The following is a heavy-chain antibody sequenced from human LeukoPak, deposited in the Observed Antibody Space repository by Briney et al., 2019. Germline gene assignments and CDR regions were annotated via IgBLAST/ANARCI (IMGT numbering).Heavy chain of an antibody. CDR1: GYSFTTDW. CDR2: IYPGDSDT. CDR3: ASIIVAAAGRGYYYYGMDV. D-gene: IGHD6-13*01. Sequence: GESLKISGKASGYSFTTDWIAWVRQMPGKGLEWMGIIYPGDSDTRYCPSFQGQVTISADKSISTTYVQWSSLKASDTAMYYCASIIVAAAGRGYYYYGMDVWGQGTTVTVSS. V-gene: IGHV5-51*01. J-gene: IGHJ6*02.